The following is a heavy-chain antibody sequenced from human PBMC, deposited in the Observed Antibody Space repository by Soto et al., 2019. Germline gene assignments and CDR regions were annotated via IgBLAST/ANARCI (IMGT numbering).Heavy chain of an antibody. D-gene: IGHD2-15*01. J-gene: IGHJ5*02. V-gene: IGHV2-5*01. Sequence: SGPTLVNPTQTLTLTCTFSGFSLSTSGVGVGWIRQPPGKALEWLALIYWNDDKRYSPSLKSRLTITKDTSKNQVVLTMTSMDPVDTATYYCARNIVVVVAATGGGDWFDPWGQGTLVTVSS. CDR3: ARNIVVVVAATGGGDWFDP. CDR1: GFSLSTSGVG. CDR2: IYWNDDK.